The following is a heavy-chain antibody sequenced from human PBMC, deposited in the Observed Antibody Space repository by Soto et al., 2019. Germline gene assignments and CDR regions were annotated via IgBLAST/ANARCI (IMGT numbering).Heavy chain of an antibody. V-gene: IGHV4-4*07. J-gene: IGHJ5*02. Sequence: PXETLSLPCTVSGDSISGYHWSWIRQPAGKGLEWIGRIYSSGSTNYKASLKSRVTMSVDTSKNQFSLKMNSVTAADTAVYYCAREFSYHFDPWGQRILVTVSS. CDR2: IYSSGST. CDR3: AREFSYHFDP. CDR1: GDSISGYH. D-gene: IGHD2-2*01.